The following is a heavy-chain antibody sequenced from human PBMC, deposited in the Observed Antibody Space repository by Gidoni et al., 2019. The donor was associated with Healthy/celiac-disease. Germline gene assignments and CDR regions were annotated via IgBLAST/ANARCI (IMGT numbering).Heavy chain of an antibody. CDR2: MNPNSGNT. V-gene: IGHV1-8*01. CDR1: GYTFTSYD. D-gene: IGHD2-2*01. J-gene: IGHJ5*02. Sequence: QVQLVQSGAEVKKPGASVKVSCKASGYTFTSYDINWVRQATGQGLEWMGWMNPNSGNTGYAQKFQGRVTMTRNTSISTAYMELSSLRSEDTAVYYCARGYRYCSSTSCLREDNWFDPWGQGTLVTVSS. CDR3: ARGYRYCSSTSCLREDNWFDP.